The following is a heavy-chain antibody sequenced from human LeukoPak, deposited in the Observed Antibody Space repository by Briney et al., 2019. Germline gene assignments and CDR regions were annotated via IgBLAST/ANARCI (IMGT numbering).Heavy chain of an antibody. Sequence: SETPSLPCTVSGGSISSYYWSLIPQPPGKGLGWIGRIYTSGSTNYNPSLKSRVTMSVDTSKNQFSLKLSSVTAADTAVYYCAREVELRPIMHNWFDPWGQGTLVTVSS. J-gene: IGHJ5*02. CDR3: AREVELRPIMHNWFDP. CDR2: IYTSGST. CDR1: GGSISSYY. V-gene: IGHV4-4*07. D-gene: IGHD1-7*01.